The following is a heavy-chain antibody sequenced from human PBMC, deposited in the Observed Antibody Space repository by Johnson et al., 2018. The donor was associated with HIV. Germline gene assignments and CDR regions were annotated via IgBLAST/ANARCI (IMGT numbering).Heavy chain of an antibody. J-gene: IGHJ3*02. V-gene: IGHV3-30*03. CDR3: ASIDAFDI. Sequence: QVQLVESGGGVVPPRRSLRLSCAASGFTFSSSGMHWVRQAPGKGLEWVAVVSYVGSTKYYADSVKVRFTISRYNSKNTLYLQMNSLRAEDTAVYYCASIDAFDIWGKGTMVTVSS. CDR2: VSYVGSTK. CDR1: GFTFSSSG.